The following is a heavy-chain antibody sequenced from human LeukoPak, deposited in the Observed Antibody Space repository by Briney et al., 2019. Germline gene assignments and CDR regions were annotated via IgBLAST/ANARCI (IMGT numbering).Heavy chain of an antibody. CDR3: ARDRYLSQRYFDY. V-gene: IGHV1-18*01. J-gene: IGHJ4*02. CDR1: GYTFTTYN. D-gene: IGHD1-1*01. Sequence: ASVKVSCKASGYTFTTYNINWVRQAPGQGLEWMGWISGYNGNTNYAQKLQGRVTMTTGTSTSTAYMELRSLKSDDTAVYYCARDRYLSQRYFDYWGQGTLVTVSS. CDR2: ISGYNGNT.